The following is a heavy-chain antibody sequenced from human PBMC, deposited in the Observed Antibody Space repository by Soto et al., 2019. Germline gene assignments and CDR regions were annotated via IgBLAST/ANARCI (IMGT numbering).Heavy chain of an antibody. CDR2: LDYSGST. CDR1: GASISSGY. J-gene: IGHJ4*02. Sequence: SETLSLTCHVSGASISSGYWNWIRQPPGKGLEWIGYLDYSGSTNYNPSLKSRATISGDTSKNQISLKLSSVTAADTAVYYCARSPPAMLSPNIWGLGTLVTV. CDR3: ARSPPAMLSPNI. D-gene: IGHD3-16*02. V-gene: IGHV4-59*12.